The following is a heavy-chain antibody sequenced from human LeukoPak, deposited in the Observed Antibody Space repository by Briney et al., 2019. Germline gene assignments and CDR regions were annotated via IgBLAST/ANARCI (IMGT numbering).Heavy chain of an antibody. V-gene: IGHV3-30*04. CDR2: ISYDGRNK. CDR3: ARPYCSGGNCAFDY. J-gene: IGHJ4*02. Sequence: GGSLRLSCAASGFTFSSYAMHWVRQAPGKGLEWVAVISYDGRNKYYADSVKGRFTISRDNSKITLYLQINSLRPEDTAAYYCARPYCSGGNCAFDYWGRGTLVTVSS. D-gene: IGHD2-15*01. CDR1: GFTFSSYA.